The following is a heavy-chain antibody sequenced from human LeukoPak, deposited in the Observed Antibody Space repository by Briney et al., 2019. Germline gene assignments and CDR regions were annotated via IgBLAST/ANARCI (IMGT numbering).Heavy chain of an antibody. D-gene: IGHD1-26*01. CDR3: ARDPDSSYEWGPFDP. J-gene: IGHJ5*02. Sequence: SQTLSLTCAISGDSVSSNSASWNWIRQSPSRGLEWLGRTYYRSKWNTDYAVSVKGRITINPDTPKNQFSLYLNSVTPEDTAVYYCARDPDSSYEWGPFDPWGQGTLVTVSS. V-gene: IGHV6-1*01. CDR2: TYYRSKWNT. CDR1: GDSVSSNSAS.